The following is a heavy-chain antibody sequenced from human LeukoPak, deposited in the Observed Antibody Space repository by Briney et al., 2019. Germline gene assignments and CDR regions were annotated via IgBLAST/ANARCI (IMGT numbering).Heavy chain of an antibody. Sequence: PSETLSLTCTVSGGSISGSSYYWGWIRQPPGKGLEWIGSIYYSGSTYYNPSLKSRVTISVDTSKNQFSLKLNSVTATDTAVYYCAGGYTTGWTDYWGQGTLVTVSS. D-gene: IGHD6-19*01. V-gene: IGHV4-39*02. CDR3: AGGYTTGWTDY. CDR1: GGSISGSSYY. J-gene: IGHJ4*02. CDR2: IYYSGST.